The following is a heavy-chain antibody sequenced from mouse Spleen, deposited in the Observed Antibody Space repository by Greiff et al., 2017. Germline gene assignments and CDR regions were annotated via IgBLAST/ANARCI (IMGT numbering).Heavy chain of an antibody. CDR3: ARPWTVVAPYYFDY. Sequence: QVQLQQSGAELVKPGASVKLSCKASGYTFTSYWMHWVKQRPGQGLEWIGMIHPNSGSTNYNEKFKSKATLTVDKSSSTAYMQLSSLTSEDSAVYYCARPWTVVAPYYFDYWGQGTTLTVSS. CDR2: IHPNSGST. CDR1: GYTFTSYW. J-gene: IGHJ2*01. V-gene: IGHV1-64*01. D-gene: IGHD1-1*01.